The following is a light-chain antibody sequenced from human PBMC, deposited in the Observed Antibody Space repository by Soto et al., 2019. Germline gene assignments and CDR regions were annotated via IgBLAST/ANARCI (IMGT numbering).Light chain of an antibody. J-gene: IGKJ4*01. Sequence: EIVLTQSPGTLSLSAGERASLSCRASQSVNSKYLAWYQQKPGQAPRLVIYGASNRATGLPDRFSGSGSGTDFTLTISRLEPEDFAFYYCHHYGSSFGGGTRVEF. V-gene: IGKV3-20*01. CDR2: GAS. CDR1: QSVNSKY. CDR3: HHYGSS.